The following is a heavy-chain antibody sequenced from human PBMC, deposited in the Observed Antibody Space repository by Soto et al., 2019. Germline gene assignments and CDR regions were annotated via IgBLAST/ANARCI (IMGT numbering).Heavy chain of an antibody. Sequence: QVQLKESGGGVVQPGRSLRLSCAASGFTFSSYGMHWVRQAPGKGLEWVAVISYDGTSTDFADSVKGRFTISRDNSKNALFLEMNILRAEDTAVYYRAKDLGGGWIPDYFDHWGQGTLVTVSS. D-gene: IGHD3-16*01. V-gene: IGHV3-30*18. J-gene: IGHJ4*02. CDR1: GFTFSSYG. CDR2: ISYDGTST. CDR3: AKDLGGGWIPDYFDH.